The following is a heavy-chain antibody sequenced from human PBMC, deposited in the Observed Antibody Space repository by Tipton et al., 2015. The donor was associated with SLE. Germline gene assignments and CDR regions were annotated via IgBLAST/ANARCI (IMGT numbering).Heavy chain of an antibody. J-gene: IGHJ4*02. CDR3: ARASWDHRGSGSFSDY. D-gene: IGHD3-10*01. V-gene: IGHV4-39*07. CDR2: IYQDGST. Sequence: TLSLTCSVSGDSIGTDPHYWGWIRQPPGKGLEWVGTIYQDGSTYYNPSLKSRVTISLDMSRNQFSLILSSVTAADTAVYYCARASWDHRGSGSFSDYWGQGKLVTVSS. CDR1: GDSIGTDPHY.